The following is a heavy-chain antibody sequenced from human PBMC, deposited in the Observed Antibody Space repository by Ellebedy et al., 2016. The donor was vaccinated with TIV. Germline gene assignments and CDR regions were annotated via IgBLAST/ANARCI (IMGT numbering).Heavy chain of an antibody. CDR2: IKQDGSER. CDR1: GFSFSSYW. V-gene: IGHV3-7*01. CDR3: ASHKDVLGGD. Sequence: GESLKISXAASGFSFSSYWMSWVRQAPGKGLEWVANIKQDGSERYYVASVKGRFTISRDNVKNSLFLQMNSLRAEDTAVYFCASHKDVLGGDWGQGTLVTVSS. D-gene: IGHD4-23*01. J-gene: IGHJ4*02.